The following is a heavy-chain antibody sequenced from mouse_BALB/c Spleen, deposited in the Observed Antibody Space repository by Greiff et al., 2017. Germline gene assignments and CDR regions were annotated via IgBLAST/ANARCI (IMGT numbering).Heavy chain of an antibody. V-gene: IGHV5-12-2*01. D-gene: IGHD2-4*01. Sequence: EVQLVESGGGLVQPGGSLKLSCAASGFTFSSYTMSWVRQTPEKRLEWVAYISNGGGSTYYPDTVKGRFTISRDNAKNTLYLQMSSLKSEDTAMYYCARQGITASWFAYWGQGTLVTVSA. J-gene: IGHJ3*01. CDR3: ARQGITASWFAY. CDR1: GFTFSSYT. CDR2: ISNGGGST.